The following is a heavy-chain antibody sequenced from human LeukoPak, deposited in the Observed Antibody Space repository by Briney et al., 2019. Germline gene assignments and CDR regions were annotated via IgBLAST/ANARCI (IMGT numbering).Heavy chain of an antibody. V-gene: IGHV1-18*01. Sequence: ASVKVSCKASGYTFTSYGISWVRQAPGQGLEWMGWISAYNGNTNYAQKLQGRVTMTTDTSTSTAYMELRSLRSDDTAVYYCARVGSDFSAYYYDSSGYYYWFDPWGQGTLVTVSS. CDR1: GYTFTSYG. CDR3: ARVGSDFSAYYYDSSGYYYWFDP. CDR2: ISAYNGNT. D-gene: IGHD3-22*01. J-gene: IGHJ5*02.